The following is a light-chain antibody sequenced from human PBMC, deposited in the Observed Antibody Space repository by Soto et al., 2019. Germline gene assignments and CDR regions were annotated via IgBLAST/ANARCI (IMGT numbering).Light chain of an antibody. V-gene: IGLV2-14*01. CDR1: RSDVGGYKS. CDR3: SSYTSTTTVV. CDR2: EVI. Sequence: QSALTQPASVSGSPGQSITISCTGTRSDVGGYKSVSWYQQHPGKAPKLLIYEVINRPSGVSTRFSGSKSGNTASLTISGLQADDEGDYYCSSYTSTTTVVFGGGTKLTVL. J-gene: IGLJ2*01.